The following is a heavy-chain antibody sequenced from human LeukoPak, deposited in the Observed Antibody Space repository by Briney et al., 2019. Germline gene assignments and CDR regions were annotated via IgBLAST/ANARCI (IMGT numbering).Heavy chain of an antibody. CDR2: INPNSGGT. J-gene: IGHJ4*02. CDR3: ARVRTHYYGSGSYAY. Sequence: GASVKASCKASGYTFPDYYMYWGRRAPGQGLGWMGWINPNSGGTYYAQKFQGRVTMTRNTSISTAYMELSSLRSEDTAVYYCARVRTHYYGSGSYAYWGQGTLVTVSS. D-gene: IGHD3-10*01. CDR1: GYTFPDYY. V-gene: IGHV1-2*02.